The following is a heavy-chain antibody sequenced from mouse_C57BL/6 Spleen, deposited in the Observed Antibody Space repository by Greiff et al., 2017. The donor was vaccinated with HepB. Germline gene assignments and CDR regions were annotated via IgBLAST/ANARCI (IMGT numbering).Heavy chain of an antibody. V-gene: IGHV6-6*01. CDR1: GFTFSDAW. J-gene: IGHJ2*01. CDR2: IRNKANNHAT. Sequence: EVKLEESGGGLVQPGGSMKLSCAASGFTFSDAWMDWVRQSPEKGLEWVAEIRNKANNHATYYAESVKGRFTISRDDSKSSVYLQMNSLRAEDTGIYYCTRNPIYYYGFDYWGQGTTLTVSS. D-gene: IGHD1-1*01. CDR3: TRNPIYYYGFDY.